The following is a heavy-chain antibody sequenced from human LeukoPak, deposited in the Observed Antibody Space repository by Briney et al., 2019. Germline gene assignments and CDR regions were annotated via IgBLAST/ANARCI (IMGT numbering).Heavy chain of an antibody. CDR2: ISGSGGST. D-gene: IGHD6-6*01. Sequence: GGSLRLSCAASGFTFSSYAMSWVRQAPGKGLEWVSAISGSGGSTYYADSVKGRFTISRDNSKNTLYLQMNSLRAEDTAVYNCAKDSYSSSFGATYYFDYWGQGSLVTVSS. CDR3: AKDSYSSSFGATYYFDY. J-gene: IGHJ4*02. V-gene: IGHV3-23*01. CDR1: GFTFSSYA.